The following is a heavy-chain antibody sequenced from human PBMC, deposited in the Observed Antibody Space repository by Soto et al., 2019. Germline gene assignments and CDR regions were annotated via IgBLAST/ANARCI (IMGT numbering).Heavy chain of an antibody. CDR3: GRGVGNSRGTSFDY. CDR1: GGSVSTIGYY. V-gene: IGHV4-61*08. D-gene: IGHD3-22*01. CDR2: IHHTGST. J-gene: IGHJ4*02. Sequence: SETLSLTCTVSGGSVSTIGYYWSWILHPPGKGLEWIGFIHHTGSTTYNPSLKSRITMSMETSKKQFSLNLSSVTAADTAVYYCGRGVGNSRGTSFDYWGQGALVTVSS.